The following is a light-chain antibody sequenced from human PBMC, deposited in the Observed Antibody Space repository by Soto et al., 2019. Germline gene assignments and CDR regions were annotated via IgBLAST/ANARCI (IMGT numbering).Light chain of an antibody. CDR3: QHYDNLVT. Sequence: DIKMTQSPSSLSASVGDRVTITCQASQDIRKFLNWYQQKPGKAPKLLINDASNLEKGVPSRFSGSGSGTDFTFTINSLQPEDIATYYCQHYDNLVTFGPGTTVDIK. CDR2: DAS. CDR1: QDIRKF. V-gene: IGKV1-33*01. J-gene: IGKJ3*01.